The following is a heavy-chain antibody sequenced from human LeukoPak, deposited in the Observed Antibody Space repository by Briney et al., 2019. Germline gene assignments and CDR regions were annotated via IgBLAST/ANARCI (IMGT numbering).Heavy chain of an antibody. Sequence: GGSLTLSCAASGFTVSSNYMSWVRQAPGKGLEWVSVIYSGGSTYYADSVKGRFTISRDNSKNTLYLQMNSLRAEDTAVYYCASPTYYYDSSGYLPLGYWGQGTLVTVSS. D-gene: IGHD3-22*01. CDR1: GFTVSSNY. J-gene: IGHJ4*02. CDR2: IYSGGST. V-gene: IGHV3-53*01. CDR3: ASPTYYYDSSGYLPLGY.